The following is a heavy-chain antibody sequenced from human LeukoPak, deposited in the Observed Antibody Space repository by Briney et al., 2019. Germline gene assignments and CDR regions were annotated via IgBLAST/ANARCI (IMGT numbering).Heavy chain of an antibody. J-gene: IGHJ5*02. CDR1: GYTLTELS. CDR3: ATEAYCSSTSCYVENWFDP. CDR2: FDPEDGET. D-gene: IGHD2-2*01. V-gene: IGHV1-24*01. Sequence: ASVKVSCKVSGYTLTELSMHWVRQAPGKGLEWMGGFDPEDGETIYAQKFQGRVTMTEDTSTDTAYMELSSLRSEDTAVYYCATEAYCSSTSCYVENWFDPWGQGTLVTVSS.